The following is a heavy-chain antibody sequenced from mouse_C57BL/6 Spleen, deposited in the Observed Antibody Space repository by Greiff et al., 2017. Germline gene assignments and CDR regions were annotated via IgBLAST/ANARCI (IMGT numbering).Heavy chain of an antibody. CDR1: GFTFSDYY. D-gene: IGHD2-3*01. CDR3: ARHLDGRYFEV. Sequence: EVQLMESGGGLVQPGGSLKLSCAASGFTFSDYYMYWVRQTPEKRLEWVAYISNGGGSTYYPDTVKGRFTISRDNAKNTLYLQMSRLKSEDTAMYYCARHLDGRYFEVWGTGTTVTVSS. V-gene: IGHV5-12*01. CDR2: ISNGGGST. J-gene: IGHJ1*03.